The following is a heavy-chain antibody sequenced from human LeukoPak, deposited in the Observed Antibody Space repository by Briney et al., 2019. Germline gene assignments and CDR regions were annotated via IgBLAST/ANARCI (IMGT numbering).Heavy chain of an antibody. D-gene: IGHD1-14*01. J-gene: IGHJ4*02. Sequence: PGGSLRLSCAASGFTFSSYWMSWVRQAPGKGLEWVGRIKSKTDGGTTDYAAPVKGRFTISRDDSKNTLYLQMNSLRAEDTAVYYCARDTGGWFDYWGQGTLVTVSS. CDR1: GFTFSSYW. V-gene: IGHV3-15*01. CDR2: IKSKTDGGTT. CDR3: ARDTGGWFDY.